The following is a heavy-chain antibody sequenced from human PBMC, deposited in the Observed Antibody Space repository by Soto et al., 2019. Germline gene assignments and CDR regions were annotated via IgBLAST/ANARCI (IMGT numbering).Heavy chain of an antibody. CDR3: VRVGRLGGY. CDR2: IKEDGSGK. CDR1: GFTFSSYW. V-gene: IGHV3-7*03. J-gene: IGHJ4*02. D-gene: IGHD3-16*01. Sequence: GGSLRLSCTACGFTFSSYWMSWVRQAPGKGLGWVANIKEDGSGKYYVDSVKGRFSISRDNARNSLYLQMSSLRVEDTAVYYCVRVGRLGGYWGQGALVTAPQ.